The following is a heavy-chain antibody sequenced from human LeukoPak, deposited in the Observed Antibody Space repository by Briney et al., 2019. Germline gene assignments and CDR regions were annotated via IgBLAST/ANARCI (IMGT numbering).Heavy chain of an antibody. Sequence: GGSLRLSCAASGFTFSSYAMSWVRKAPGKGLEWVSAISGSGGSTYYADSVKGRFTISRDNSKNTLYLQMNSLRAEDTAVYYCAKYPGRGSYYGMDVWGQGTTVTVSS. CDR1: GFTFSSYA. CDR3: AKYPGRGSYYGMDV. J-gene: IGHJ6*02. D-gene: IGHD2-15*01. V-gene: IGHV3-23*01. CDR2: ISGSGGST.